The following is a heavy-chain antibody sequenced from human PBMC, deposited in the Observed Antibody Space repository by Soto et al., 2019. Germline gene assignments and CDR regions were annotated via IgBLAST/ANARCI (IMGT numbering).Heavy chain of an antibody. V-gene: IGHV3-23*01. CDR3: AQSCSGWYDAFDI. J-gene: IGHJ3*02. CDR1: GFTCSSYA. CDR2: ISGSGGST. Sequence: EVQLLESGGGLVQPGGSLRLSCAASGFTCSSYAMSWVRQAPGKGLEWVSAISGSGGSTYYADSVKGRFTISRDNSKNTLYLQMNSLRAEDTAVYYCAQSCSGWYDAFDIWGQGTMVTVSS. D-gene: IGHD6-19*01.